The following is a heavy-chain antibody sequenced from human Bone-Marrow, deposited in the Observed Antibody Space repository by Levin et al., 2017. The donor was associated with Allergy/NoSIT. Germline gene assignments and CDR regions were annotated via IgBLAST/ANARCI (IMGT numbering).Heavy chain of an antibody. CDR1: GFFFMTSW. CDR2: INPDGSSK. Sequence: GGSLRLSCAASGFFFMTSWMHWVRQVPGQGLVWVSRINPDGSSKIYADSVKGRFTISRDNDKNTLYLEMNSLRVEDTALYYCALSGELDWVPNVGYWGQGTLVTVSS. J-gene: IGHJ4*02. D-gene: IGHD3-3*01. CDR3: ALSGELDWVPNVGY. V-gene: IGHV3-74*01.